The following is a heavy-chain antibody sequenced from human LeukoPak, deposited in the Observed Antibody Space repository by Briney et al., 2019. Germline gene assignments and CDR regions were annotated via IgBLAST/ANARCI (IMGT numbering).Heavy chain of an antibody. Sequence: TGGSLRLSCAASGFTFSSYAMHWVRQAPGKGLEWVAVISYDGSNKYYADSVKGRFTISRDNSKNTLYLQMNSPRAEDTAVYYCARARTVTTALVGYWGQGTLVTVSS. CDR2: ISYDGSNK. J-gene: IGHJ4*02. V-gene: IGHV3-30-3*01. CDR1: GFTFSSYA. D-gene: IGHD4-17*01. CDR3: ARARTVTTALVGY.